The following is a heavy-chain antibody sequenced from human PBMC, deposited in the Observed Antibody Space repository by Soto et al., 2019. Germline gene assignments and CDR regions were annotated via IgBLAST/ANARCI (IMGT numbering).Heavy chain of an antibody. CDR2: IYPGDSDT. D-gene: IGHD2-2*02. V-gene: IGHV5-51*01. J-gene: IGHJ4*02. CDR3: ARLPLGYCSSTSCYTGYCSGGSCYYFDY. Sequence: GESLKISCKGSGYSFTSYWIGWVRQMPGKGLEGMGIIYPGDSDTRYSPSFQGQVTISADKSISTAYLQWSSLKASDAAMYYCARLPLGYCSSTSCYTGYCSGGSCYYFDYWGQGTLVTVSS. CDR1: GYSFTSYW.